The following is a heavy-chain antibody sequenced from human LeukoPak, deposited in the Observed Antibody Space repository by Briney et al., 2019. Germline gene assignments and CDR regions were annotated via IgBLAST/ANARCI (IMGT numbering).Heavy chain of an antibody. D-gene: IGHD6-6*01. CDR1: GGSISSYY. J-gene: IGHJ6*03. V-gene: IGHV4-4*07. CDR3: ARDPARPEDYYYYYMDV. CDR2: IYISGST. Sequence: SETLSLTCTVSGGSISSYYWSWIRQPAGKGLEWIGRIYISGSTNYNPSLKSRVTMSVDTSKNQFSLKLSSVTAADTAVYYCARDPARPEDYYYYYMDVWGKGTTVTVSS.